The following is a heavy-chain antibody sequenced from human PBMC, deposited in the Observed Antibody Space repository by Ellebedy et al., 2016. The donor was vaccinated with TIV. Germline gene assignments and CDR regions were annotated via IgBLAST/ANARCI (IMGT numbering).Heavy chain of an antibody. V-gene: IGHV3-23*03. D-gene: IGHD1-26*01. CDR3: AKDMVFGDGKWEIDV. J-gene: IGHJ6*02. Sequence: PGGSLRLSCVASGFTFRGYAMSWVRQAPGKGLEWVSGIYSGGRTTSYADSVKGRFTISRDNSRSTLYLQMNSLRAEDSAVYYCAKDMVFGDGKWEIDVWGQGTTVTVSS. CDR2: IYSGGRTT. CDR1: GFTFRGYA.